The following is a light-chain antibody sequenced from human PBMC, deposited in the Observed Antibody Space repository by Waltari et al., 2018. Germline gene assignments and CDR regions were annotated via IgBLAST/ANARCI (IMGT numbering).Light chain of an antibody. CDR3: QAWDSNTVI. Sequence: SYELTQPPSVSVSPGQTASITCSGDKLGGKFASWYQLRAGQSPVLVISQHNQRPSGITERFSAAYSGTTATLTISGTQAMDEADYYCQAWDSNTVIFGGGTKLSVL. V-gene: IGLV3-1*01. CDR2: QHN. CDR1: KLGGKF. J-gene: IGLJ2*01.